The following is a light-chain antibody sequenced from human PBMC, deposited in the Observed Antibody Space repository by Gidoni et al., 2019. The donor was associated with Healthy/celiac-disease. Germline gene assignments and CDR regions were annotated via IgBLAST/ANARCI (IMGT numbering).Light chain of an antibody. CDR3: QQRSNWPCS. CDR1: QSVSSY. Sequence: EIVLTQSPATLSLSPGERATLSCRASQSVSSYLAWYQQKPGQAPRLLIYAASNRATGIPARFSGSGSGTDFTLTISSLEPEDFAVYYCQQRSNWPCSFGQGTKLEIK. CDR2: AAS. V-gene: IGKV3-11*01. J-gene: IGKJ2*04.